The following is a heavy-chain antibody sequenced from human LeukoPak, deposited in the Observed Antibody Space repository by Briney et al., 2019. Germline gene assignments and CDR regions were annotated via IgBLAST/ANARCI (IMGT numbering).Heavy chain of an antibody. CDR1: GFTFSSYA. J-gene: IGHJ5*02. CDR2: ISWNSGSI. V-gene: IGHV3-9*01. CDR3: AKECGVVIAAAALLT. D-gene: IGHD6-25*01. Sequence: PGGSLRLSCAASGFTFSSYAMSWVRQAPGKGLEWVSGISWNSGSIGYADSVKGRFTISRDNAKNSLYLQMNSLRAEDTALYYCAKECGVVIAAAALLTWGQGTLVTVSS.